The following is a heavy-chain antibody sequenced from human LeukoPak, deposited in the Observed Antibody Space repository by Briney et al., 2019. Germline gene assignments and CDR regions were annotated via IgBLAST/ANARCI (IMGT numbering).Heavy chain of an antibody. D-gene: IGHD2-21*01. CDR1: GYTFTSYD. V-gene: IGHV1-8*01. CDR2: MNPNSGNT. J-gene: IGHJ3*02. CDR3: ARARTSIRFTDSFDI. Sequence: ASVKVSCKASGYTFTSYDINWVRQATGQGLEWMGWMNPNSGNTGYAQKFRGRLRMTSDESTTTAYMELSSLSSDDTAMYFCARARTSIRFTDSFDIWSQGTLVTVSS.